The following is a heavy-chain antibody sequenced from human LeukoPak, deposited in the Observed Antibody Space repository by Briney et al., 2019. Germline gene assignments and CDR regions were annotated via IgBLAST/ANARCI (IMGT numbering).Heavy chain of an antibody. Sequence: ASVKVSCKVSGYTLTELSMHWVRQAPGKGLEWMGGFDPEDGETIYAQKFQGRVTMTEDTSTSTAYMELRSLRSDDTAVYYCARPQEEDGYNYNWAFDYWGQGTLVTVSS. CDR2: FDPEDGET. CDR3: ARPQEEDGYNYNWAFDY. J-gene: IGHJ4*02. V-gene: IGHV1-24*01. D-gene: IGHD5-24*01. CDR1: GYTLTELS.